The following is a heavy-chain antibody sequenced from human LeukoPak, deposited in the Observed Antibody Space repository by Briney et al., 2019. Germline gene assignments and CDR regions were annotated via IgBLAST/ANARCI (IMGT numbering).Heavy chain of an antibody. CDR2: ISGSGGST. D-gene: IGHD2-15*01. J-gene: IGHJ4*02. CDR3: ARALCSGGSCYPVDY. CDR1: GFTFSSYG. Sequence: GGSLRLSCAASGFTFSSYGMSWVRQAPGKGLEWVSAISGSGGSTYYADSVKGRFTISRDNSKNTLYLQMNSLRAEDTAVYYCARALCSGGSCYPVDYWGQGTLVTVSS. V-gene: IGHV3-23*01.